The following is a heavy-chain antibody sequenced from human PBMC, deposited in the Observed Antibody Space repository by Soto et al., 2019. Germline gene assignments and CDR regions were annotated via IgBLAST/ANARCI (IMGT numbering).Heavy chain of an antibody. D-gene: IGHD3-22*01. CDR2: ISAYNGNT. CDR3: ARVMRADSPSSTVHYYDSVYDY. J-gene: IGHJ4*02. CDR1: GYTFTSYG. V-gene: IGHV1-18*01. Sequence: ASVKVSCKASGYTFTSYGISWVRQAPGQGLEWMGWISAYNGNTNYAQKLQGRVTMTTDTSTSTAYMELRSLRSDDTAVHYCARVMRADSPSSTVHYYDSVYDYWGQGTLVTVSS.